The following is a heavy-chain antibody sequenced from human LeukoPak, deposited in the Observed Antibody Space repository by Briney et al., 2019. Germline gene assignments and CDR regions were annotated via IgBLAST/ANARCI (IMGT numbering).Heavy chain of an antibody. J-gene: IGHJ4*02. CDR1: GYTFTSYG. D-gene: IGHD3-22*01. Sequence: GASVKVSCKASGYTFTSYGISWVRQAPGQGLEWMGWISVYNGNTNYAQNLQGRVTMTTDTSTSTAYMELRSLRSDDTAVYYCARALDTYYYDISGFDYWGQGTLVTVSS. V-gene: IGHV1-18*01. CDR2: ISVYNGNT. CDR3: ARALDTYYYDISGFDY.